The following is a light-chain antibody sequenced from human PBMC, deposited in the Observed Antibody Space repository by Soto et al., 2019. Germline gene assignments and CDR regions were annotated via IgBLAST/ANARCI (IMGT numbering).Light chain of an antibody. CDR2: AAS. CDR1: QGISNY. J-gene: IGKJ1*01. Sequence: IPMTQSPSPLSASVGDRGTITCRASQGISNYLAWYQQKPGKVPKLLIYAASTLQSGVPSRFSGSGSGTDFTLTISSLQPEDVATYYCQKYNSAPRTFGQGTKVDIK. CDR3: QKYNSAPRT. V-gene: IGKV1-27*01.